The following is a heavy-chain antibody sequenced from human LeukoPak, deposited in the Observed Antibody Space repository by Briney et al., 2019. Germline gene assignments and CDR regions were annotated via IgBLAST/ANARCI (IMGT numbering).Heavy chain of an antibody. CDR1: GYTFTSNY. D-gene: IGHD5-18*01. Sequence: ASVKVSCKAFGYTFTSNYMHWVRQAPGQGPEWMGVISPSGGSTTYAQKFQGRVTLTRDMSTSTDYLELRSLRSDDTAVYYCARTRTVDTAMVNWGQGTLVTVSS. V-gene: IGHV1-46*01. J-gene: IGHJ4*02. CDR3: ARTRTVDTAMVN. CDR2: ISPSGGST.